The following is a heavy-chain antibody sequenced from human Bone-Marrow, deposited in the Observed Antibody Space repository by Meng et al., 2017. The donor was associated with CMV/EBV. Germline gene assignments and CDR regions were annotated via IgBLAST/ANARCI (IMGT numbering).Heavy chain of an antibody. V-gene: IGHV1-69*10. D-gene: IGHD6-19*01. CDR1: GGTFSSYA. CDR3: ASGWSSAGNWFDP. CDR2: TIPILGIA. J-gene: IGHJ5*02. Sequence: CKASGGTFSSYAISWVRQAPGQGLEWMGGTIPILGIANYAQKFQGRVTITADKSTSTAYMELSSLRSEDTAVYYCASGWSSAGNWFDPWGQGTLVTVSS.